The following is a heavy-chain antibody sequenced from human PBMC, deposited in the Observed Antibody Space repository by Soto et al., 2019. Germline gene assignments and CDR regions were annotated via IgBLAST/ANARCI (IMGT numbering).Heavy chain of an antibody. V-gene: IGHV4-34*01. CDR1: GGSFSGYQ. J-gene: IGHJ6*03. CDR2: INASGNI. D-gene: IGHD3-10*01. Sequence: QVQLQQWGAGLLKPSETLSLTCAVYGGSFSGYQWSWIRQTPGKGLEWIGEINASGNINYNPSLKSRVSLFVDTAKKQISLKLSSVTAAATAVYYCARGLILWFGELSRRGGYYYYMDVWGKGTTVTVSS. CDR3: ARGLILWFGELSRRGGYYYYMDV.